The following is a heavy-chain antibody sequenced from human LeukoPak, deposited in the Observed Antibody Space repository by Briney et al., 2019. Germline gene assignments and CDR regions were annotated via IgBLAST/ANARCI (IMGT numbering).Heavy chain of an antibody. CDR2: ISAYNGNT. V-gene: IGHV1-18*01. J-gene: IGHJ6*02. CDR1: GYTFTSYG. D-gene: IGHD3-10*01. CDR3: AREGVGEWFGELLVMLDGYYHYGMDV. Sequence: ASVKVSCKASGYTFTSYGISWVRQAPGQGLEWMGWISAYNGNTNYAQKLQGRVTMTTDTSTSTAYMELRSLRSDDTAVYYCAREGVGEWFGELLVMLDGYYHYGMDVWGQGTTVTVSS.